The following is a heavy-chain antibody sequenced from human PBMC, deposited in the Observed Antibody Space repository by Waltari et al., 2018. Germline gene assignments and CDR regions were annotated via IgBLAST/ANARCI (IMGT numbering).Heavy chain of an antibody. CDR1: GGSFSGSY. V-gene: IGHV4-34*01. CDR2: INHSGST. D-gene: IGHD6-19*01. Sequence: QVQLQQWGAGLLKPSETLSLTCAVYGGSFSGSYWSWIRQPPGKGLEWIGEINHSGSTNYNPSLKSRVTISVDTSKNQFSLKLSSVTAADTAVYYCARLIAVAGTGYYFDYWGQGTLVTVSS. CDR3: ARLIAVAGTGYYFDY. J-gene: IGHJ4*02.